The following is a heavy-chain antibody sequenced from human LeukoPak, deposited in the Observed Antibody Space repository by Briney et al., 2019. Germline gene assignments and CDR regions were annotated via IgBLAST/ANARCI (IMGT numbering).Heavy chain of an antibody. V-gene: IGHV1-24*01. CDR3: ATGPRVDWNENFDY. D-gene: IGHD3-9*01. CDR1: GYTFTGYY. Sequence: ASVKVSCKASGYTFTGYYMHWVRQAPGKGLEWMGGFDPEDGETIYAQKFQGRVTMTEDTSTDTAYMELSSLRSEATAAYYCATGPRVDWNENFDYWGQGTLVTVSS. J-gene: IGHJ4*02. CDR2: FDPEDGET.